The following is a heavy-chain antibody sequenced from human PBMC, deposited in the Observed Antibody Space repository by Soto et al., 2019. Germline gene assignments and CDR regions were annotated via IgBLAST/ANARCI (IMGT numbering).Heavy chain of an antibody. V-gene: IGHV3-23*01. CDR1: GITFTAYA. Sequence: EVQLLESGGGLVQPGGSLRLSCAASGITFTAYAMSWVRQAPGKGLEWFSSISGSGGSTYYADSVKGRLTISRDNSKNTLYLQMNSLRAEDTAVYYCATIIIPAATNFYWGQGTLVTVSS. CDR2: ISGSGGST. J-gene: IGHJ4*02. CDR3: ATIIIPAATNFY. D-gene: IGHD2-2*01.